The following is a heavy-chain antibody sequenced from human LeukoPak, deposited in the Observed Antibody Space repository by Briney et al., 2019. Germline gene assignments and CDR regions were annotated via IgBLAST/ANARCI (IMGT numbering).Heavy chain of an antibody. CDR3: ARDHSMDV. Sequence: GASVKVSCKVSGYTFTGYYMHWVRQAPGQGLEWMGWINPNSGGTNYAQKFQGRVTMSRDTSINTAYMELSRLRPDDTAVYFCARDHSMDVWGQGTTVTVSS. J-gene: IGHJ6*02. V-gene: IGHV1-2*02. CDR1: GYTFTGYY. CDR2: INPNSGGT.